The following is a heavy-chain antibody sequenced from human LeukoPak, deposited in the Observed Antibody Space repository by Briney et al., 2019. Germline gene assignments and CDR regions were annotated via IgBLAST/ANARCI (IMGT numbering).Heavy chain of an antibody. J-gene: IGHJ4*02. CDR2: ISGSGGST. Sequence: GGSLRLSCAASGFTFSSYAMSWVRQAPGKGLEWVSAISGSGGSTYCADSVKGRFTISRDNSKNTLYLQMNSLRAEDTAVYYCATEPGGSSWTSLHYWGQGTLVTVSS. V-gene: IGHV3-23*01. D-gene: IGHD6-13*01. CDR3: ATEPGGSSWTSLHY. CDR1: GFTFSSYA.